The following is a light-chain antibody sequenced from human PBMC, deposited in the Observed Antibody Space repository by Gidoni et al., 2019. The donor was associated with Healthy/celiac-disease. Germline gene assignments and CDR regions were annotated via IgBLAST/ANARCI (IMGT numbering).Light chain of an antibody. J-gene: IGLJ2*01. V-gene: IGLV3-21*04. CDR1: NIGSKS. CDR2: YDS. Sequence: SSVLTQPPSVSVAPGKTARITCGGNNIGSKSVHWYQQKPGQAPVLVIYYDSDRPPGIPERFSGSNSGNTATLTISRVEAGDEADYYCQVWDSSSDHVVFGGGTKLTVL. CDR3: QVWDSSSDHVV.